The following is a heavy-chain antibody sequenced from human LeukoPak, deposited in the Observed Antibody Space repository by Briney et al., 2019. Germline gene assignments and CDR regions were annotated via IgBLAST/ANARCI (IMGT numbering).Heavy chain of an antibody. CDR1: GFTFSTYW. Sequence: PGGSLRLSCAASGFTFSTYWVHWVRQVPGKGLVWVSRINSDGSSTFYVDSVKGRFTISRDNAKNTLSLLMNSLRPEDTAVYYCAGLFHWGQGTLVTVSS. J-gene: IGHJ4*02. CDR2: INSDGSST. CDR3: AGLFH. V-gene: IGHV3-74*01. D-gene: IGHD3-16*01.